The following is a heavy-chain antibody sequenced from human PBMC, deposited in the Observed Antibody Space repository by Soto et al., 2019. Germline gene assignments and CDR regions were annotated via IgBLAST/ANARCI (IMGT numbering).Heavy chain of an antibody. J-gene: IGHJ6*02. CDR3: ASRAAAADYYYYGMDV. Sequence: RGESLKISCKGAGYSFTSYWISWVRQMPGKGLEWMGRIDPSDSYTNYSPSFQGHVTISADKSVSTAYLQWSSLKASDTAMYYCASRAAAADYYYYGMDVWGQGTTVTVSS. CDR1: GYSFTSYW. CDR2: IDPSDSYT. V-gene: IGHV5-10-1*01. D-gene: IGHD6-13*01.